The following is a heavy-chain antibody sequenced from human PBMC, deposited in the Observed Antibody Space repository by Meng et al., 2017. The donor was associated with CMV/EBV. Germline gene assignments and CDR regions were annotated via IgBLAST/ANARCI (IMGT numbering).Heavy chain of an antibody. J-gene: IGHJ6*02. V-gene: IGHV3-21*01. Sequence: GGSLRLSCAASGFTFSSYSMNWVRQAPGKGLEWVSSISSSSSYIYYADSVKGRFTISRDNAKNSLYLQMNSLRAEDTAVYYCARDRRGYCSSTSCYYHYYYGMDVWGQGTTVTAP. D-gene: IGHD2-2*01. CDR3: ARDRRGYCSSTSCYYHYYYGMDV. CDR1: GFTFSSYS. CDR2: ISSSSSYI.